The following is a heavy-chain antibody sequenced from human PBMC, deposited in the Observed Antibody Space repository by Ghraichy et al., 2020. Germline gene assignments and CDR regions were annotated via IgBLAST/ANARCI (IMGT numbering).Heavy chain of an antibody. J-gene: IGHJ5*02. Sequence: SQTLSLTCSVSGGSVSSGTYYWTWIRQPPGKALEWIGYIYTTGSTDYNPSLKSRLTVSLDTSKNQFSLKLRSVTAADTAVYFCARDLRGYVHPYNYVDPWGQGTLVTVSS. V-gene: IGHV4-61*01. D-gene: IGHD1-1*01. CDR3: ARDLRGYVHPYNYVDP. CDR1: GGSVSSGTYY. CDR2: IYTTGST.